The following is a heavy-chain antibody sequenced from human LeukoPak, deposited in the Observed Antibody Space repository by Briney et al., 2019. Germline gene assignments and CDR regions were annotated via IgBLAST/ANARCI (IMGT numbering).Heavy chain of an antibody. Sequence: ASVKVSCKASGYSFTTYAINWVRQAPGQGLEWMGWINTNTGNPTYAQGFRGRFVFSLDTSVSTAYLQFSSLKAEDTAAYYCARPLGYCSGGSCYGRANLHAFDIWGQGTMVTVSS. V-gene: IGHV7-4-1*02. D-gene: IGHD2-15*01. CDR1: GYSFTTYA. CDR3: ARPLGYCSGGSCYGRANLHAFDI. CDR2: INTNTGNP. J-gene: IGHJ3*02.